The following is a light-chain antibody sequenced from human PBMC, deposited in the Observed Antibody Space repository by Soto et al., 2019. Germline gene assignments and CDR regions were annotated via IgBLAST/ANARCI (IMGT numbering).Light chain of an antibody. CDR2: SAS. CDR1: QSISDT. J-gene: IGKJ1*01. Sequence: ETEMTQSPATLSVSARGRATLSCRASQSISDTLAWYQQKPGQAPRLLIYSASRRATGFPGRFSGSGSGTDFTLTISSLQSEDLAVYYCQQYNNWPWTFGQGTKVDIK. V-gene: IGKV3-15*01. CDR3: QQYNNWPWT.